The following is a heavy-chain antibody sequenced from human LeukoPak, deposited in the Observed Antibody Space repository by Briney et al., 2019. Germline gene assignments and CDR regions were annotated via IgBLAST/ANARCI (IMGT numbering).Heavy chain of an antibody. CDR1: GYTFTSYG. CDR3: ARNTVVVPAAMGRGFDY. D-gene: IGHD2-2*01. J-gene: IGHJ4*02. CDR2: ISAYNGNT. Sequence: GASVKVSCKASGYTFTSYGISWVRQAPGQGLEWMGWISAYNGNTNYAQKFQGRVTMTTDTSTSTAYMELRSLRSDDTAVYYCARNTVVVPAAMGRGFDYWGQGTLVTVSS. V-gene: IGHV1-18*01.